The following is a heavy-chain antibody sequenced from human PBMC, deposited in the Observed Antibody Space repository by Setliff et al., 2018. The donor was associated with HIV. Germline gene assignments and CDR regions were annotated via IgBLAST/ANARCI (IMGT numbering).Heavy chain of an antibody. CDR2: IYYSGSI. CDR1: GASIRSFH. V-gene: IGHV4-59*01. D-gene: IGHD3-16*01. CDR3: ARDYTNAFDI. J-gene: IGHJ3*02. Sequence: SETLSLTCTVSGASIRSFHWSWIRQPPGKGLEWIGYIYYSGSIYYNPSLKSRVTMSVDTSKNQFSLKLSSVTAAGTALYFCARDYTNAFDIWGQGTMVTVSS.